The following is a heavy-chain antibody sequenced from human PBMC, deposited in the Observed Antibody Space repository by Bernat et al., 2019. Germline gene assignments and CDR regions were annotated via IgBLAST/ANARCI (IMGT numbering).Heavy chain of an antibody. CDR2: IYHSGST. D-gene: IGHD4-17*01. Sequence: QVHLQESGPGLVKPSETLSLTCTVSGGSISSYYWSWIRQPPGKGLEWIGYIYHSGSTNYNPSLKSRVTISVDTSKNQLSLRLSSVTAADTAVYYCARGSRANGAAFDIWGQGTVGAVSS. V-gene: IGHV4-59*01. CDR1: GGSISSYY. CDR3: ARGSRANGAAFDI. J-gene: IGHJ3*02.